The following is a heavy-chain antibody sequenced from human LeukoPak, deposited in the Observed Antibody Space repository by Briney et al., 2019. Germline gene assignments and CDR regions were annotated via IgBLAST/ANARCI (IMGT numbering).Heavy chain of an antibody. Sequence: AGGSLRLSCAASGFTVSSNYMSWVRQAPGKGLEWVSVIYSGGSTYYADSVKGRFTISRDNSKNTLYLQMNSLRAEDTAVYYCARDGPIGSKDYWGQGTLVTVSS. CDR2: IYSGGST. CDR3: ARDGPIGSKDY. J-gene: IGHJ4*02. V-gene: IGHV3-66*02. D-gene: IGHD2-2*01. CDR1: GFTVSSNY.